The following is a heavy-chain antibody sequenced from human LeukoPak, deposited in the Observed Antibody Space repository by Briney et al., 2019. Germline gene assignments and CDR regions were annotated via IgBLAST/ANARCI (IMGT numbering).Heavy chain of an antibody. J-gene: IGHJ4*02. CDR1: GFTFSIYS. CDR3: AKTQWLVRYYFDY. Sequence: GGSLRLSCAASGFTFSIYSLNWVRQAPGKGLEWVSSISSSSSYIYYADSVKGRFTISRDNAKNSLYLQMNSLRAEDTAVYYCAKTQWLVRYYFDYWGQGTLVTVSS. D-gene: IGHD6-19*01. V-gene: IGHV3-21*01. CDR2: ISSSSSYI.